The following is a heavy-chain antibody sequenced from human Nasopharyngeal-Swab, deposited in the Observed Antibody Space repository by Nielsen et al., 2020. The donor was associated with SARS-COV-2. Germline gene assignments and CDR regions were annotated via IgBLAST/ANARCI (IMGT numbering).Heavy chain of an antibody. J-gene: IGHJ5*02. CDR3: AKDRDYDSWSGFPGRLDP. CDR2: ISGSGGST. Sequence: GGSLSLSCAASGFTFSSYAMTWVRQAPGKGLEWVSGISGSGGSTYYADSVKGRYTIFRDNPKNTLYLQMNSLRAEDTAVYFCAKDRDYDSWSGFPGRLDPWGQGTLVTVSS. CDR1: GFTFSSYA. V-gene: IGHV3-23*01. D-gene: IGHD3-3*01.